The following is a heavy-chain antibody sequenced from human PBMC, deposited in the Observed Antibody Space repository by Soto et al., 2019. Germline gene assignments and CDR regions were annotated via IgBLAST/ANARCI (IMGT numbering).Heavy chain of an antibody. Sequence: ETLSLTCTVSGGSISNYYCSWIRQPPGKGLEWIGYIYYSGSTNYNPSLKSRVTISVDTSKNQFSLKLSSVTAADTAVYYCARAGAATLSDYWGQGTLVTVSS. J-gene: IGHJ4*02. CDR2: IYYSGST. CDR1: GGSISNYY. V-gene: IGHV4-59*01. D-gene: IGHD2-15*01. CDR3: ARAGAATLSDY.